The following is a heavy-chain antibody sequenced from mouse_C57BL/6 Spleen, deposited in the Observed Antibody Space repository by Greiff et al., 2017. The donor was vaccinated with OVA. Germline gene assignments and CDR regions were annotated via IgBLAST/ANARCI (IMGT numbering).Heavy chain of an antibody. V-gene: IGHV1-69*01. J-gene: IGHJ2*01. CDR1: GYTFTSYW. CDR2: IDPSDSYT. Sequence: QVQLQQPGAELVTPGASVKLSCKASGYTFTSYWMHWVKQRPGQGLEWIGEIDPSDSYTNYNQKFKGKSTLTVDKSSSTAYMQLSSLTSEDSAVYYCARSGLRRDGYYFDYWGQGTTLTVSS. CDR3: ARSGLRRDGYYFDY. D-gene: IGHD2-4*01.